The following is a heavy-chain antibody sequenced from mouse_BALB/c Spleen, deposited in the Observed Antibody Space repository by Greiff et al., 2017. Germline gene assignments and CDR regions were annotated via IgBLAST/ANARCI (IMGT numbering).Heavy chain of an antibody. V-gene: IGHV1-5*01. J-gene: IGHJ4*01. Sequence: VQLQQSGTVLARPGASVKMSCKASGYTFTSYWMHWVNQRPGQGLEWIGAIYPGNSDTSYNQKFKGKAKLTAVTSTSTAYMELSSLTNEDSAVYYCTRRGITTAGYYAMDYWGQGTSVTVSS. CDR3: TRRGITTAGYYAMDY. CDR1: GYTFTSYW. D-gene: IGHD1-2*01. CDR2: IYPGNSDT.